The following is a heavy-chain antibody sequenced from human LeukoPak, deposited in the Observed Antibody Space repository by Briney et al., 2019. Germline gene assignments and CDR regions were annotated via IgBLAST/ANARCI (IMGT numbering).Heavy chain of an antibody. CDR2: ISSSGNTI. CDR3: ARASGPFDY. Sequence: GGSLRLSCAASGFTFSSYEMNWVRQAPGKGLEWVSYISSSGNTISYGDSVKGRFTISRDNSKDTLYLQMNSLRAEDTALYYCARASGPFDYWGQGALVTVSS. D-gene: IGHD3-10*01. V-gene: IGHV3-48*03. J-gene: IGHJ4*02. CDR1: GFTFSSYE.